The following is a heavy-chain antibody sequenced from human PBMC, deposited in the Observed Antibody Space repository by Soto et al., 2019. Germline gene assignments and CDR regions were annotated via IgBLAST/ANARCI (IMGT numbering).Heavy chain of an antibody. J-gene: IGHJ4*02. CDR3: ARGSSNWAYYFDF. V-gene: IGHV3-48*02. CDR1: GFTFSSYS. CDR2: ITSSGTTV. Sequence: EVHLVESGGGLVQPGGSLRLSCAASGFTFSSYSLNWVRQAPGKGLEWVSYITSSGTTVYYADSVRGRFTISRDNAKHSLYLQMNSLRDDDTAVYYCARGSSNWAYYFDFWGQGTLVTVSS. D-gene: IGHD6-13*01.